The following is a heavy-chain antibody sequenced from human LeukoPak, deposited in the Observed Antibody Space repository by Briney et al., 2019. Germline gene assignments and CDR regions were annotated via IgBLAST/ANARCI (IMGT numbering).Heavy chain of an antibody. CDR3: ARDLAGSRDK. CDR2: ISGGGIRT. Sequence: GGSLRLSCAASGFTFSSYGMAWVRQAPRKGLEWVSDISGGGIRTDYADSVKGRFTISRDNSRHTLYLQMNSLRAEDTAVYYCARDLAGSRDKWGQGTLVTVSS. CDR1: GFTFSSYG. V-gene: IGHV3-23*01. D-gene: IGHD2-15*01. J-gene: IGHJ4*02.